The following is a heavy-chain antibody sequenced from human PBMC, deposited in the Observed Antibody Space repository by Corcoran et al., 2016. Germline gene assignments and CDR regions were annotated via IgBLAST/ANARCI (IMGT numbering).Heavy chain of an antibody. Sequence: QVQLVQSGAEVKKPGASVKVSCKASGYTFTSYDINWVRQATGQGLEWMGWMNPNSGNTGYAQKFQGRITMTRHTSISTAYMELSSLRSEDTAVYYCARIKVLRFLEALGYWGQGTLVTVSS. CDR2: MNPNSGNT. V-gene: IGHV1-8*01. CDR3: ARIKVLRFLEALGY. D-gene: IGHD3-3*01. J-gene: IGHJ4*02. CDR1: GYTFTSYD.